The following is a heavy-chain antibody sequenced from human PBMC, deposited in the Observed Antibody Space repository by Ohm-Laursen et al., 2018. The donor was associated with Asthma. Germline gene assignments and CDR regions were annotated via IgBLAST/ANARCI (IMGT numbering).Heavy chain of an antibody. CDR1: GFTFSSYW. D-gene: IGHD2-15*01. J-gene: IGHJ4*02. CDR3: ARLVVAATDLSYFDY. CDR2: IKQDGSEK. V-gene: IGHV3-7*01. Sequence: SLRLSCAASGFTFSSYWMSWVRQAPGKGLEWVANIKQDGSEKYYADSVKGRFTISRDNAKNSLYLQMNSLRAEDTAVYYCARLVVAATDLSYFDYWGQGTLVTVSS.